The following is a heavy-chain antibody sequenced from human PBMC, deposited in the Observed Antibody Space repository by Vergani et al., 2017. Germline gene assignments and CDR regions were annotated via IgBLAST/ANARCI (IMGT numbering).Heavy chain of an antibody. CDR2: ISSNGGST. D-gene: IGHD1-26*01. V-gene: IGHV3-64D*06. J-gene: IGHJ4*02. Sequence: EVQLVESGGGLVQPGGSLRLSCSASGFTFSSYAMHWVRQAPGKGLEYVSAISSNGGSTYYADSVKGRFTISRDNSKNTLYLQMSSLRAEDTAVYYCVKMEVGELLKISPPDYWGQGTLVTVSS. CDR3: VKMEVGELLKISPPDY. CDR1: GFTFSSYA.